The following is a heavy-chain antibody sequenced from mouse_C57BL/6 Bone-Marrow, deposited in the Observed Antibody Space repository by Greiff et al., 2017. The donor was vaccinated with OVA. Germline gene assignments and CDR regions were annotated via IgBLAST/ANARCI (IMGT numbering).Heavy chain of an antibody. D-gene: IGHD1-1*01. J-gene: IGHJ1*03. CDR3: ARPPYYGSSLYFDV. Sequence: EVQGVESGGDLVKPGGSLKLSCAASGFTFSSYGMSWVRQTPDKRLEWVATISSGGSYTYYPDSVKGRFTISRDNAKNTLYLQMSSLKSEDTAMYYCARPPYYGSSLYFDVWGTGTTVTVSS. V-gene: IGHV5-6*01. CDR1: GFTFSSYG. CDR2: ISSGGSYT.